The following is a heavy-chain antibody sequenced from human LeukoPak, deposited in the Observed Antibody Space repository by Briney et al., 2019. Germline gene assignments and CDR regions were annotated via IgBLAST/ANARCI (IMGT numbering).Heavy chain of an antibody. Sequence: GGSLRLSCAASGFTFSSYWMSWVRQAPGKGLEWVANIKQDGSEKYYVDSVKGRFTISRDNAKNSLYLQMNSLRAEDTAVYYCARGALLRYSSSWYDPGAFLFDYWGQGTLVTVSS. CDR1: GFTFSSYW. CDR2: IKQDGSEK. D-gene: IGHD6-13*01. J-gene: IGHJ4*02. V-gene: IGHV3-7*01. CDR3: ARGALLRYSSSWYDPGAFLFDY.